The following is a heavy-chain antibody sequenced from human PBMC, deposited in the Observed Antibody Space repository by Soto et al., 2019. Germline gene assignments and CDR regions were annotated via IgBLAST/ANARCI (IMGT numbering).Heavy chain of an antibody. CDR1: GFTFSNYG. J-gene: IGHJ4*02. Sequence: GGSLRLSCAASGFTFSNYGMHWVRQAPGKGLEWVAVISYDGTNKYYADSVKGRFTISRDNSKNTLYLQMNSLRAEDTAIYYCAKISPTYYDFWSGYTYFDYWGQGTLVTVSS. CDR2: ISYDGTNK. D-gene: IGHD3-3*01. V-gene: IGHV3-30*18. CDR3: AKISPTYYDFWSGYTYFDY.